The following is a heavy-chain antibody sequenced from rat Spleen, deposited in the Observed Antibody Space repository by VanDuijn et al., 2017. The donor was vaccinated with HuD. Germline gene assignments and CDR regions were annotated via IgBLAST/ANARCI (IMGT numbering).Heavy chain of an antibody. D-gene: IGHD5-1*01. CDR3: TGDADWEFAY. CDR2: ISYDGSST. J-gene: IGHJ3*01. Sequence: EVQLVESDGGLVQPGRSLKLSCAASGFTFSNYGMAWVRQAPTKGLEWVATISYDGSSTYYRDSVKGRFTISRDNAKSTLYLQMNSLQTEDTAIYFCTGDADWEFAYWGQGTLVTVSS. V-gene: IGHV5-29*01. CDR1: GFTFSNYG.